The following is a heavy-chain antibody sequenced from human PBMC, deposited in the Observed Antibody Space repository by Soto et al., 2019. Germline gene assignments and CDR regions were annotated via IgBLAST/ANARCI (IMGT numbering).Heavy chain of an antibody. D-gene: IGHD3-16*02. Sequence: PSETLSLTCAVYGGSFSGYYHWTWIRQPPGKGLEWIGEINDSGSTDYNPSLESRVTISADTSKNHFSLKLRSVTAADTAVYYCARAPYDNIWGSYRYIDIWGQGALVTVSS. CDR1: GGSFSGYY. V-gene: IGHV4-34*01. J-gene: IGHJ4*02. CDR2: INDSGST. CDR3: ARAPYDNIWGSYRYIDI.